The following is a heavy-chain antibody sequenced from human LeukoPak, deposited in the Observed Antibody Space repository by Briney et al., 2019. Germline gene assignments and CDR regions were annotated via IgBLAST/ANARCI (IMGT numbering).Heavy chain of an antibody. V-gene: IGHV3-23*01. Sequence: PGGSLRLSCAASGFTFSSYAMSWVRQAPGKGLEWVSAISGSGGSTYYADSMKGRFTISRDNAKNSLYLQMNSLRAEDTAVYYCARAHSSGYYYYYGMDVWGQGTTVTVSS. CDR3: ARAHSSGYYYYYGMDV. CDR2: ISGSGGST. CDR1: GFTFSSYA. D-gene: IGHD3-22*01. J-gene: IGHJ6*02.